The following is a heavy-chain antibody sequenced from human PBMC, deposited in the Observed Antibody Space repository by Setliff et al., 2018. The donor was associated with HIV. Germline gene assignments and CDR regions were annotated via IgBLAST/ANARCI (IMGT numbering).Heavy chain of an antibody. V-gene: IGHV3-23*01. D-gene: IGHD4-17*01. CDR1: GFTFGGFA. CDR2: ITGSGGNT. J-gene: IGHJ4*02. CDR3: AKGHYDDWYYFDY. Sequence: GGSLRLSCVPSGFTFGGFAMSWVRQAPGRGLEWVSAITGSGGNTCYADSVKGRFTISRDNSENTLYLQMNSLRADDTAMYYCAKGHYDDWYYFDYWGPGTLVTVSS.